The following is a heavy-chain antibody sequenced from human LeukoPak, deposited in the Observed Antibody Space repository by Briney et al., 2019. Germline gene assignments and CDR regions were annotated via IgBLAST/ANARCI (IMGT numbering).Heavy chain of an antibody. CDR2: ISAYNGNT. V-gene: IGHV1-18*01. CDR1: GYTFTSYG. J-gene: IGHJ5*02. D-gene: IGHD3-10*01. CDR3: ARDPLWFGELPRYNWFDP. Sequence: GASVKVSCKASGYTFTSYGSSWVRQAPGQGLEWMGWISAYNGNTNYAQKLQGRVTMTTDTSTSTAYMELRSLRSDDTAVYYCARDPLWFGELPRYNWFDPWGQGTLVTVSS.